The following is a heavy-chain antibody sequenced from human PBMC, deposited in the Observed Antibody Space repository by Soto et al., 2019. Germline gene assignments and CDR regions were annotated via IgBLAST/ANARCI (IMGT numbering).Heavy chain of an antibody. CDR3: ASRYGGTLDY. J-gene: IGHJ4*02. V-gene: IGHV4-59*08. CDR1: GGSISSYY. CDR2: IYYSGST. D-gene: IGHD4-17*01. Sequence: QVQLQESGPGLVKPSETLSLTCTVSGGSISSYYWSWIRQPPGKGLEWIGYIYYSGSTNYNPSLKRRVTIPVATSKNQFSLNLSSVTAADTAVYYCASRYGGTLDYWGQGTLVTVSS.